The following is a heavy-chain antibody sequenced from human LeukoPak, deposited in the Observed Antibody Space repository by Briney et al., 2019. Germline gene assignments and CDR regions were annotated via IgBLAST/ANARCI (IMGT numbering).Heavy chain of an antibody. V-gene: IGHV4-39*07. CDR2: IYYSGST. D-gene: IGHD2-2*01. Sequence: PSETLSLTCTVSGDSISSYYWSWIRQPPGKGLEWIGSIYYSGSTYYNPSLKSRVTISVDTPKNQFSLTLSSVTAADTAVYYCARVARSTSCFDVDYWGQGTLVTVSS. CDR1: GDSISSYY. J-gene: IGHJ4*02. CDR3: ARVARSTSCFDVDY.